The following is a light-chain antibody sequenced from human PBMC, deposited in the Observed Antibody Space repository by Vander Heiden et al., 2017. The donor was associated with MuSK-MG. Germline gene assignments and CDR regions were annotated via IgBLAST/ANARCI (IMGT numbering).Light chain of an antibody. CDR3: QQYNSSWT. Sequence: DIQMTPSPSPLSASVGDRVPIPCRASQSIMSWLAWYQQKPGKAPKLLIYKASSLESGVPSRFSGSGSGTEFTLTISSLQPDDFATYYCQQYNSSWTFGQGTKVEIK. V-gene: IGKV1-5*03. CDR2: KAS. J-gene: IGKJ1*01. CDR1: QSIMSW.